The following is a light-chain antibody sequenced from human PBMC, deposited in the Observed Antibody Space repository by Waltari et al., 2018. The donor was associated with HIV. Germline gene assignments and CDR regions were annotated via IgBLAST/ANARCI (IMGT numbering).Light chain of an antibody. Sequence: EIVLTQSPVTLSFSVGERATVSCRASQSVFTYLAWYHQRPGQPPRLLIYDASNRATGIPPRFSASGSGTDFNLTISVLESEDFGLYFCQQRRAWPITFGQGTKVEIK. V-gene: IGKV3-11*01. CDR2: DAS. CDR3: QQRRAWPIT. J-gene: IGKJ2*01. CDR1: QSVFTY.